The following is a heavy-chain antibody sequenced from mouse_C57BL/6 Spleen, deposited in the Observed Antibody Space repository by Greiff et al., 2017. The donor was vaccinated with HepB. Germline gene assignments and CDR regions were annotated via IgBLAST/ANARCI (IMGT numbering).Heavy chain of an antibody. CDR2: ISDGGSYT. CDR1: GFTFSSYA. J-gene: IGHJ3*01. V-gene: IGHV5-4*01. D-gene: IGHD1-1*01. CDR3: ATTLGYGSSPAWFAY. Sequence: EVQLVESGGGLVKPGGSLKLSCAASGFTFSSYAMSWVRQTPEKRLEWVATISDGGSYTYYPDNVKGRFTISRDNAKNNLYLQMSHLKSEDTAMYYCATTLGYGSSPAWFAYWGQGTLVTVSA.